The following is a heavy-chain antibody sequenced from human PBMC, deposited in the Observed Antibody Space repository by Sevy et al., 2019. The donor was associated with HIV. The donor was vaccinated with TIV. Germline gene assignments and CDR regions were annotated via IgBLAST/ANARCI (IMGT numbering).Heavy chain of an antibody. CDR2: INHSGST. D-gene: IGHD6-6*01. J-gene: IGHJ5*02. CDR1: GGSFSGYY. Sequence: SETLSLTCAVYGGSFSGYYWSWIRQPPGKGLEWIGEINHSGSTNYNPSLKSRVTISVDTSKNQFSLKLSSVTAADTAVYYCARLEYSSSLLYNWFDPWGQGTLVTVSS. V-gene: IGHV4-34*01. CDR3: ARLEYSSSLLYNWFDP.